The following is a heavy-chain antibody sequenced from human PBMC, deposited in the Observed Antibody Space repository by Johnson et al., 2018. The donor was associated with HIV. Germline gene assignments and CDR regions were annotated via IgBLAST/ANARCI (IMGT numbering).Heavy chain of an antibody. CDR1: GFTVSSNY. J-gene: IGHJ3*02. CDR3: AKGDAFDI. V-gene: IGHV3-66*02. Sequence: VQLVESGGGVVQPGRSLRLSCAASGFTVSSNYMSWVRQAPGKGLEWVSVIYSGGSTYYADSVKGRFTLSRDSSKNTLYLQMNSLRAEDTALYYCAKGDAFDIWGQGTMVTVSS. CDR2: IYSGGST.